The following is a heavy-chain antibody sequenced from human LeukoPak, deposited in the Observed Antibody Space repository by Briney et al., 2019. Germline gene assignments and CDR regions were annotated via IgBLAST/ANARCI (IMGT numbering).Heavy chain of an antibody. CDR2: IYHSGTT. D-gene: IGHD2-2*01. CDR3: ANKVYCSTTSCYHAGY. Sequence: SGTLSLTCAVSGESISSSNWWSWVRQAPGKGLEWIGEIYHSGTTNYNPSLKSRVTISFDTSKNQFSLNLRSVTAADTAVYYCANKVYCSTTSCYHAGYWGQGTLVTVSS. J-gene: IGHJ4*02. V-gene: IGHV4-4*02. CDR1: GESISSSNW.